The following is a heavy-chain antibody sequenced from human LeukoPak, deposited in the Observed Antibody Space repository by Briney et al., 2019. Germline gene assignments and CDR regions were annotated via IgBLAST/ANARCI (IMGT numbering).Heavy chain of an antibody. CDR1: GFTFSSYA. Sequence: GGSLRLSCAASGFTFSSYAMSWVRQAPGKGLEWVSAIGGSGGSTYYADSVKGRFTISRDNSKNTLYLQMNSLRAEDTAVYYCAKDVVDSSSWYSSWFDPWGQGTLVTVSS. J-gene: IGHJ5*02. CDR2: IGGSGGST. CDR3: AKDVVDSSSWYSSWFDP. D-gene: IGHD6-13*01. V-gene: IGHV3-23*01.